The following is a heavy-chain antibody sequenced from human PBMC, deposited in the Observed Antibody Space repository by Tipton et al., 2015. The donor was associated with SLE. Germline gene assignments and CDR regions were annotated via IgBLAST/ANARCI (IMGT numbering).Heavy chain of an antibody. V-gene: IGHV4-39*07. Sequence: TLSLTCTVSGGSISSSSYYWGWIRQPPGKGLEWIGRIYYSGSSYYNPSLKSRVTMSVDTSKNQFSLELSSVTAADTAIYYCARAEMTTEGSIFYYYVDVWGKGTTVAVSS. CDR2: IYYSGSS. CDR1: GGSISSSSYY. J-gene: IGHJ6*03. CDR3: ARAEMTTEGSIFYYYVDV. D-gene: IGHD5-24*01.